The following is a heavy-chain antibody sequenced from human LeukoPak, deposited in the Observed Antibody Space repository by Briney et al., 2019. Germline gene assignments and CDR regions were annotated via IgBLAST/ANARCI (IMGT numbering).Heavy chain of an antibody. J-gene: IGHJ5*02. CDR2: IKEDGSAE. CDR1: GFTFSSYS. D-gene: IGHD3-22*01. CDR3: ARDSSGYYS. V-gene: IGHV3-7*01. Sequence: PGGSLRLSCAASGFTFSSYSMSWVRQAPGKGLEWVANIKEDGSAEYYVDSVKGRFTISRDNAKNSLYLQMNSLRAEDTAVYYCARDSSGYYSWGQGTLVTVSS.